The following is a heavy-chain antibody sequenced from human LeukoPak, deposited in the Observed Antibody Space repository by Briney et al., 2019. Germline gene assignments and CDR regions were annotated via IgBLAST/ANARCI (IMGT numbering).Heavy chain of an antibody. CDR1: GYSFTSYW. CDR3: ARDPGITGTTGSYYGMDV. CDR2: IYPGDSDT. D-gene: IGHD1-7*01. J-gene: IGHJ6*02. V-gene: IGHV5-51*01. Sequence: GESLKISCKGSGYSFTSYWIGWVRQMPGKGLEWMGIIYPGDSDTRYSPSFQGQVTISADKSISTAYLQWSSLKASDTAMYYCARDPGITGTTGSYYGMDVWGQGTTVTVSS.